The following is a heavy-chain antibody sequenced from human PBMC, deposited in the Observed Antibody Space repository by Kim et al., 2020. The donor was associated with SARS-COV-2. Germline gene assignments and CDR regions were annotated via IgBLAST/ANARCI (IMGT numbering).Heavy chain of an antibody. CDR3: AKKEIVGPLDY. Sequence: SVKVSCKASGGTFGTYTITWVRQAPGQGLEWMGGIIPIFGTPDYAQNFQGRVTISADESTKTVYMELSSLRTEDTAVYYCAKKEIVGPLDYWRQGTLVTVSS. V-gene: IGHV1-69*13. CDR2: IIPIFGTP. J-gene: IGHJ4*02. D-gene: IGHD2-15*01. CDR1: GGTFGTYT.